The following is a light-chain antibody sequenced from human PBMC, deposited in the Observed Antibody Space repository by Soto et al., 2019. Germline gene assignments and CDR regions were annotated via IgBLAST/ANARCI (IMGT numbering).Light chain of an antibody. J-gene: IGKJ5*01. CDR3: QQYNNWPPIT. V-gene: IGKV3-15*01. CDR2: GAS. Sequence: TNSPATMSVSPGERATLSCRASQSVSSNLAWYQQKPGQAPRLLIYGASTRATGIPTRFSGSGSGTEFTLTISSLQSEDFAVYYCQQYNNWPPITFGQGTRLEI. CDR1: QSVSSN.